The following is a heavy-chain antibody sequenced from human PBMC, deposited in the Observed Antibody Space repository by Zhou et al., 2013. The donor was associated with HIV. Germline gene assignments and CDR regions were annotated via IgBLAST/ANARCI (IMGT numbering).Heavy chain of an antibody. J-gene: IGHJ4*02. CDR2: ISAYSGST. V-gene: IGHV1-18*01. CDR3: ARDPAYCSGGSCYYFDY. D-gene: IGHD2-15*01. Sequence: QVQLVQSGPEVKKPGASVKVSCKGSGYTFGVYGISWVRHAPGQGLEWMGWISAYSGSTHYAQKWQNRFTMTTDTSTSTAHMELSRLRSDDTAVYYCARDPAYCSGGSCYYFDYWGQGTLVTVSS. CDR1: GYTFGVYG.